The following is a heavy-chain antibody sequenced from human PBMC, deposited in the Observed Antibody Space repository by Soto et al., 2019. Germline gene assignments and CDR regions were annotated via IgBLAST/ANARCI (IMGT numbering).Heavy chain of an antibody. D-gene: IGHD6-19*01. CDR1: GGSISSYY. V-gene: IGHV4-59*12. Sequence: SSETLSLTCTVSGGSISSYYWSWIRQPPGKGLEWIGYIYYSGSTYYNPSLKSRVTISVDRSKNQFSLKLSSVTAADTAVYYCARGGLLPDYWGQGTLVTVSS. CDR2: IYYSGST. J-gene: IGHJ4*02. CDR3: ARGGLLPDY.